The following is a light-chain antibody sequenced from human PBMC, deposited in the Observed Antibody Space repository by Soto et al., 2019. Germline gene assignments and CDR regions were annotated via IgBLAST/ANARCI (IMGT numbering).Light chain of an antibody. V-gene: IGLV8-61*01. CDR1: SGSVSTSYY. J-gene: IGLJ3*02. Sequence: QTVVTQEPSFSVSPGGTVTLTCGLSSGSVSTSYYPSWYQQTPGQAPRTLIYSTNTRSSGVPDRFSGSILGNKAALTITGAQEDDESDYYCVLYMGGGIWVFGGGTKLTVL. CDR2: STN. CDR3: VLYMGGGIWV.